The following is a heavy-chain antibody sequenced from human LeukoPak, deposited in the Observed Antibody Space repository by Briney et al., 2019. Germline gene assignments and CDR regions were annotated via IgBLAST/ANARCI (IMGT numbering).Heavy chain of an antibody. Sequence: GGSLRLSCAASGFTLDDYAMHWVRQAPGRGLEWISLITWDGDDNADSVKGRFTISRDDSRDTLYLEMNSLRSEDTALYYCAKDLGPGSMATSPGFDYWGQGTLVTVSS. D-gene: IGHD5-24*01. V-gene: IGHV3-43*01. CDR2: ITWDGD. J-gene: IGHJ4*02. CDR1: GFTLDDYA. CDR3: AKDLGPGSMATSPGFDY.